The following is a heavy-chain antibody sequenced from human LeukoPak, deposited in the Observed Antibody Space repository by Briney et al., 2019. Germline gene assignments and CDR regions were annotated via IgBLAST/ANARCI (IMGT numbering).Heavy chain of an antibody. Sequence: PGGSLRLSCAASGFTFSSYAMSWVRQAPGKGLEWVSAISGSGGSTYYADSVKGRFTISRDNSKNTLYLQMNSLRAEDTAVYYCAKDPFGGGADSGETPATFDYWGQGTLVTVSS. J-gene: IGHJ4*02. V-gene: IGHV3-23*01. CDR3: AKDPFGGGADSGETPATFDY. D-gene: IGHD3-16*01. CDR1: GFTFSSYA. CDR2: ISGSGGST.